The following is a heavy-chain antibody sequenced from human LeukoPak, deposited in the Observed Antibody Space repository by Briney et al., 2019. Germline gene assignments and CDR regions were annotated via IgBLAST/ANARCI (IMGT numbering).Heavy chain of an antibody. D-gene: IGHD3-3*01. Sequence: SETLSLTCAVSAYSISSDYYWGWIRQPPGKGLEWIVSIYHRGSTYYNSSLKSRVTISIDTSKNQFSLKVTSVTAADTAVYYCARHSETIDGSVDFWGQGTLVTVSS. CDR1: AYSISSDYY. CDR2: IYHRGST. J-gene: IGHJ4*02. V-gene: IGHV4-38-2*01. CDR3: ARHSETIDGSVDF.